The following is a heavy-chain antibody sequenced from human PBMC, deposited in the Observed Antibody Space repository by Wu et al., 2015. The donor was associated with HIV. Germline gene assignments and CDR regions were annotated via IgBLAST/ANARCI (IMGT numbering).Heavy chain of an antibody. V-gene: IGHV1-8*01. CDR1: GYTFTRYD. CDR2: MNPNSGNT. Sequence: QLQLVQSGAEVKKPGASVKVSCKASGYTFTRYDINWVRQATGQGLEWMGWMNPNSGNTGYAQKFQGRVTMTRDTSISTAYMELSRLRSDDTAVYYCASTSPYPAYYYYYMDVWGKGTTVTVSS. J-gene: IGHJ6*03. D-gene: IGHD2-2*01. CDR3: ASTSPYPAYYYYYMDV.